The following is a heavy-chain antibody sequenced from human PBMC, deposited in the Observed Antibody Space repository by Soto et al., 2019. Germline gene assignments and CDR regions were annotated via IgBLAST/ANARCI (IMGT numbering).Heavy chain of an antibody. V-gene: IGHV4-31*03. D-gene: IGHD5-18*01. CDR3: ARHDVDTSMVFDY. CDR2: VHHRRTT. J-gene: IGHJ4*02. Sequence: SETLSLTCSVSGGSISSAGYYWSWLRQHAGTGLEWIGYVHHRRTTFCKSSLRSRVSMSIDTSKNHFSLNLTSVTAADTAIYYSARHDVDTSMVFDYWGQGSMVTVSS. CDR1: GGSISSAGYY.